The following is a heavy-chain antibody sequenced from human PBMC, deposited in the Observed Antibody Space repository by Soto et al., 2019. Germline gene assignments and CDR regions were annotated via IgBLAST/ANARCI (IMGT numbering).Heavy chain of an antibody. CDR1: GGSISSYY. CDR3: ARRRYSSSSINYYYYMDV. V-gene: IGHV4-59*01. J-gene: IGHJ6*03. D-gene: IGHD6-6*01. Sequence: SETLSLTCTVSGGSISSYYWSWIRQPPGKGLEWIGYIYYSGSTNYNPSLKSRVTISVDTSKNQFSLKLSSVTAADTAVYYCARRRYSSSSINYYYYMDVWGKGTTVTVSS. CDR2: IYYSGST.